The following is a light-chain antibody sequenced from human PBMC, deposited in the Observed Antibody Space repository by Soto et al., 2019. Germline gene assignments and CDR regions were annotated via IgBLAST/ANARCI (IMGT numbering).Light chain of an antibody. Sequence: DIQMTQSPSSLSASVGDRVTITCRASQSIRTYVNWYQQKPGKAPNLLIYGASSLQSGVPSRFSGSGSGTDFSLTISSLQPDDFATYYCPQSFNTPRTFGQGTKVEIK. V-gene: IGKV1-39*01. CDR2: GAS. CDR3: PQSFNTPRT. CDR1: QSIRTY. J-gene: IGKJ1*01.